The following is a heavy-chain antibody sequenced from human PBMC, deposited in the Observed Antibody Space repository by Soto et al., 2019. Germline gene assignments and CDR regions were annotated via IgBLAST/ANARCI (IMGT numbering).Heavy chain of an antibody. D-gene: IGHD5-12*01. J-gene: IGHJ5*02. V-gene: IGHV3-30*18. CDR3: AKDPGSGYERNWFDP. CDR1: GFTFSSYG. CDR2: ISYDGSNK. Sequence: PGGPLRLSCAASGFTFSSYGMHWVRQAPGKGLEWVAVISYDGSNKYYADSVKGRFTISRDNSKNTPYLQMNSLRAEDTAVYYCAKDPGSGYERNWFDPWGQGTLVTVSS.